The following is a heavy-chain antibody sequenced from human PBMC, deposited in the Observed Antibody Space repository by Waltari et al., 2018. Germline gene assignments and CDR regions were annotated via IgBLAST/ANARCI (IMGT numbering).Heavy chain of an antibody. D-gene: IGHD3-3*01. Sequence: QVQLQESGPGLVKPSETLSLTCTVSGGSISNYFWSWIRQPAGKGLEWIGRIYTSDNTNDHPSLKSRVTISVDTSKNQFSLKLSSVTTADTAVYYCARERGYYDFWSGYYPTQFDYWGQGTLVTVSS. CDR2: IYTSDNT. J-gene: IGHJ4*02. V-gene: IGHV4-4*07. CDR3: ARERGYYDFWSGYYPTQFDY. CDR1: GGSISNYF.